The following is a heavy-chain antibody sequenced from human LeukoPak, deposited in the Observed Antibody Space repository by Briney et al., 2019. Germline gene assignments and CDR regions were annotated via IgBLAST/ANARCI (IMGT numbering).Heavy chain of an antibody. CDR3: ARVGGYDRRATFGY. Sequence: SVKVSCKASGYTFTSYAISWVRQAPGQGLEWMGRIIPILGIANYAQKFQGRVTITADKSTSTAYMELSSLRSEDTAVYYCARVGGYDRRATFGYWGQGTLVTVSS. J-gene: IGHJ4*02. CDR2: IIPILGIA. CDR1: GYTFTSYA. V-gene: IGHV1-69*04. D-gene: IGHD5-12*01.